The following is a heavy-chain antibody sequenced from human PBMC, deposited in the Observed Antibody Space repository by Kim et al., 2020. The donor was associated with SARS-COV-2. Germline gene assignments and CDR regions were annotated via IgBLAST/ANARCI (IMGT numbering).Heavy chain of an antibody. CDR3: ARGGAAAHDY. D-gene: IGHD6-13*01. J-gene: IGHJ4*02. CDR2: IWYDGSKK. V-gene: IGHV3-33*01. Sequence: GGSLRLSCAASGFIFSGLGMHWVRQSPDKGLEWVAVIWYDGSKKYYADSVEGRFTISRDNSRNTVYLQMSSLRAEDTAVYYCARGGAAAHDYWGQGTLVT. CDR1: GFIFSGLG.